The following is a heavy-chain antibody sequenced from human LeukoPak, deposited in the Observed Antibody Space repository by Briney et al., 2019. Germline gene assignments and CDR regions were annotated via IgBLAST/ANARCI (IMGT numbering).Heavy chain of an antibody. D-gene: IGHD2-2*02. Sequence: SETLSLTCAVYGGSFRGYYWSWIRQPPGKGLEWIGEINHSGSTNYNPSLKSRVTISVDTSKNQFSLKLSSVTAADTAVYYCARGGGLYCSSTSCYTPLRYWGQGTLVTVSS. CDR3: ARGGGLYCSSTSCYTPLRY. CDR1: GGSFRGYY. V-gene: IGHV4-34*01. J-gene: IGHJ4*02. CDR2: INHSGST.